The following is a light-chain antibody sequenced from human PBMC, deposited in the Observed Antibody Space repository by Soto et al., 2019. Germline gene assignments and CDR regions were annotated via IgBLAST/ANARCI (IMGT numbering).Light chain of an antibody. CDR3: SSYTSNSTLV. CDR1: NGDVGSYDL. V-gene: IGLV2-14*02. J-gene: IGLJ3*02. Sequence: QSALTQPASVSGSPGQSITISCTGTNGDVGSYDLVSWYQRYPGEAPKLIIYEVNKRPSGISNRFSGSKSGNTASLTISGLQAEDEADYFCSSYTSNSTLVFGGGTKLTVL. CDR2: EVN.